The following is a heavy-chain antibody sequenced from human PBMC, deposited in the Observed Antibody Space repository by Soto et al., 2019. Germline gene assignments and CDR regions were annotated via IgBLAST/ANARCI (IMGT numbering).Heavy chain of an antibody. CDR3: ARGRRSSGSYYSFWFDY. Sequence: GASVKVSCKAFGYTFTSYDINWVRQATGQGLEWMGWMNPNSGNTGYAQKFQGRVTMTRNTSISTAYMELSSLRSEDTAVYYCARGRRSSGSYYSFWFDYWGQGTLVTVSS. CDR1: GYTFTSYD. V-gene: IGHV1-8*01. CDR2: MNPNSGNT. J-gene: IGHJ4*02. D-gene: IGHD3-10*01.